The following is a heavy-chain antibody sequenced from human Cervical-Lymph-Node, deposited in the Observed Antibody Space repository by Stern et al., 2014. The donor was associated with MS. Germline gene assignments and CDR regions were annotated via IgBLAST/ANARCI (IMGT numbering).Heavy chain of an antibody. V-gene: IGHV3-11*01. CDR1: GFTFSDYY. CDR2: ISTNGRSI. D-gene: IGHD3-3*01. Sequence: VKLVESGGALVKPGGSLGISCAASGFTFSDYYMTWIRQSPGKGLEWVSHISTNGRSIYYADSVKGRFTISWDNHKNSLYLQMNGLRADDTAVYYCARQDDFWVDYWGQGTLVTVSS. CDR3: ARQDDFWVDY. J-gene: IGHJ4*02.